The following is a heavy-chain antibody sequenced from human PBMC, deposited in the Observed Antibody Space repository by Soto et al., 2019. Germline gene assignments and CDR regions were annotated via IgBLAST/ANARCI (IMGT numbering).Heavy chain of an antibody. CDR1: GFTFSSYA. D-gene: IGHD3-16*01. CDR3: AREPVLMGYYFDY. CDR2: ISYDGSNK. V-gene: IGHV3-30*04. Sequence: GGSLRLSCAASGFTFSSYAMHWVRQAPGKGLEWVAVISYDGSNKYYADSVKGRFTISRDNSKNTLYLQMNSLRAEDTAVYYCAREPVLMGYYFDYWGQGTLVTVSS. J-gene: IGHJ4*02.